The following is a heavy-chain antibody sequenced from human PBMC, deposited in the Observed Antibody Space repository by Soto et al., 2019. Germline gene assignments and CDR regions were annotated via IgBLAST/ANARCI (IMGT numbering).Heavy chain of an antibody. D-gene: IGHD2-2*01. V-gene: IGHV1-3*01. CDR3: AGEGTLVGTSWFDP. CDR1: GYTFTSYA. J-gene: IGHJ5*02. Sequence: QVQLVQSGAEVKKPGASVKVSCKASGYTFTSYAMHWVRQAPGQRLEWMGWINAGNGNTKYSQKFQGRVTITRDTSASTAYMELSSLRSEDTAVYYCAGEGTLVGTSWFDPWGQGTLVTVSS. CDR2: INAGNGNT.